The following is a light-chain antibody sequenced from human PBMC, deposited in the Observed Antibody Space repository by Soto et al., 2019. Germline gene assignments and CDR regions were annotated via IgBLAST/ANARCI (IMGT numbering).Light chain of an antibody. Sequence: QSVLTQPRSVSGSPGQSVTISCTGTSSDVGGYNYVSWYQQHPGEAPKLMIYDVSKRPSGVPDRFSGSKSGNTASLTISGLQAEDEADYYCCSYAGSYRYVFGTGTKLTVL. CDR3: CSYAGSYRYV. CDR1: SSDVGGYNY. J-gene: IGLJ1*01. V-gene: IGLV2-11*01. CDR2: DVS.